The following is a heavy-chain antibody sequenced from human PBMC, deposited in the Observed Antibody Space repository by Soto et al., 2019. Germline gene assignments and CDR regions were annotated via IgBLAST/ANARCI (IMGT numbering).Heavy chain of an antibody. V-gene: IGHV3-74*03. Sequence: VGSLRLSCEASGLTFRRYWMHWVRQVPGKGLVWVSSINSDGTSSTYADSVKGRFTISRDNAKSSVSLQMNSLRAEDTAVYYCAREYTAWPLAYGLDVWGQGTTVTVSS. CDR3: AREYTAWPLAYGLDV. CDR1: GLTFRRYW. D-gene: IGHD2-2*02. CDR2: INSDGTSS. J-gene: IGHJ6*02.